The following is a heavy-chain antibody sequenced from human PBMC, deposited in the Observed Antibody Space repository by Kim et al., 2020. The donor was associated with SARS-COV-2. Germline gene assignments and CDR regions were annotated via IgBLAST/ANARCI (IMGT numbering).Heavy chain of an antibody. Sequence: SVKGRFTISRDNSKNPLYLQMTSLRAEDTAVYYCAKVFGSSFYYYGMDVWGQGTTATVSS. CDR3: AKVFGSSFYYYGMDV. J-gene: IGHJ6*02. D-gene: IGHD6-13*01. V-gene: IGHV3-23*01.